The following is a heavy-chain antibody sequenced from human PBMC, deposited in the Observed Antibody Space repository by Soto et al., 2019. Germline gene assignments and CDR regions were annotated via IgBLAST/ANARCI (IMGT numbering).Heavy chain of an antibody. V-gene: IGHV4-61*01. D-gene: IGHD3-3*01. CDR1: GGSVSSGSYY. J-gene: IGHJ4*02. CDR2: IYYSGST. Sequence: SETLSLTCTVSGGSVSSGSYYWSWIRQPPGKGLEWIGYIYYSGSTNYNPSLKSRVTISVDTSKNQFSLKLSSVTAADTAVYYCAREGFDFWSGYYTHYFDYWGQGTLVTVSS. CDR3: AREGFDFWSGYYTHYFDY.